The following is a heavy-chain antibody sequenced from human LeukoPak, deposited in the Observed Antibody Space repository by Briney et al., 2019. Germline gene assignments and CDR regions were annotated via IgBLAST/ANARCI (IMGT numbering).Heavy chain of an antibody. D-gene: IGHD2-2*01. Sequence: PSETLSLTCAVYGGSFSGYYWSWIRQPPGKGLEWIGEINHSGSTNYNPSLKRRVTISVDTSKNQFSLKLSSVTAADTAVYYCAREIPSRYFDLWGRGTLVTVSS. CDR3: AREIPSRYFDL. CDR1: GGSFSGYY. J-gene: IGHJ2*01. CDR2: INHSGST. V-gene: IGHV4-34*01.